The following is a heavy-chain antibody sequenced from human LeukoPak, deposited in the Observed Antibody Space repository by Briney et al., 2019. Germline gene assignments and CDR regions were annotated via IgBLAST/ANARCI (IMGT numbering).Heavy chain of an antibody. CDR2: ISSSDTTM. D-gene: IGHD3-10*01. CDR3: VKDYYGSGSYSGYFKH. V-gene: IGHV3-48*04. CDR1: GFTFSSFT. Sequence: GGSLRLSCAASGFTFSSFTMSWVRQAPGKGLEWVSYISSSDTTMYYADSVKGRFTISRDNAKNSLYLQMNSLRAEDTALYYCVKDYYGSGSYSGYFKHWGQGTLVTVSS. J-gene: IGHJ1*01.